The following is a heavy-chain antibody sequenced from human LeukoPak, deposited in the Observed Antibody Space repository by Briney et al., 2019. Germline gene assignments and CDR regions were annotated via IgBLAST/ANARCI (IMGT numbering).Heavy chain of an antibody. V-gene: IGHV1-24*01. CDR2: FDPEDGET. CDR1: GYTLTELS. CDR3: ASEYCSSTSCLSGLDY. J-gene: IGHJ4*02. D-gene: IGHD2-2*01. Sequence: ASVKVSCKVSGYTLTELSMHWVRQAPGKGLEWMGGFDPEDGETIYAQKFQGRVTMTEDTSTDTAYMELSSLRSEDTAVYYCASEYCSSTSCLSGLDYWGQGTLVTVSS.